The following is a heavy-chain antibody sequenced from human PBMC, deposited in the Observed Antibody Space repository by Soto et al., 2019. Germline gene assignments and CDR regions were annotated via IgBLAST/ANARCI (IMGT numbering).Heavy chain of an antibody. CDR3: ARVRGRGNKEYSSSCYFDY. CDR2: ISAYNGNT. D-gene: IGHD6-6*01. J-gene: IGHJ4*02. CDR1: GYTFTSYG. V-gene: IGHV1-18*01. Sequence: QVQLVQSGAEVKKPGASVKVSCKASGYTFTSYGISWVRQAPGQGLEWMGWISAYNGNTNYAQKLQGRVTMTTDTSTSTAYMELRSLRSDDTAVYYCARVRGRGNKEYSSSCYFDYWGQGTLVTVSS.